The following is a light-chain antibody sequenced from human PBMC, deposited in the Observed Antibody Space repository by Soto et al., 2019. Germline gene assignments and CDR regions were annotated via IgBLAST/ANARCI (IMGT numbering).Light chain of an antibody. CDR1: HSISSSY. V-gene: IGKV3-20*01. CDR2: GAS. J-gene: IGKJ5*01. Sequence: EIVLTQSPGTLSLSPGERATLSCRASHSISSSYLAWYQQKPGQDPRLLIYGASSRATGIPDRFSGSGFGTDFTLTISRLEPEDFAVYYCQQYGSSPPITLGQGTRLEIK. CDR3: QQYGSSPPIT.